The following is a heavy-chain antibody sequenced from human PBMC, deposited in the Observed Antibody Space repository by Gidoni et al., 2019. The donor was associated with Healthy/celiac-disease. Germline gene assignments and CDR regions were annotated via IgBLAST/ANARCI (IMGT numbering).Heavy chain of an antibody. V-gene: IGHV3-15*01. D-gene: IGHD3-10*01. CDR2: IKSKTEGGTT. CDR1: RFTFSNAW. Sequence: EVQLVESGGGLVKPGGSLRLSCAASRFTFSNAWMSWVRQAPGKGVEWVGRIKSKTEGGTTDDAAPVKGRFTISRYDSKNTLYLQMNSLKTEDTAVYYCTTDGGLLWFGEFFRFWGQGTLVTVSS. J-gene: IGHJ4*02. CDR3: TTDGGLLWFGEFFRF.